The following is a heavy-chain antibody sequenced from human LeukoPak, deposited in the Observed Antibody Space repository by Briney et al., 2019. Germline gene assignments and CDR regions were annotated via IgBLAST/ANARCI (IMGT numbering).Heavy chain of an antibody. CDR1: GGTFSSYA. Sequence: SVKVSCKASGGTFSSYAISWVRQAPGQGLEWMGGIIPIFSTANYAQKFQGRVTITADKSTSTAYMELSSLRSEDTAVYYCARNRAYSSSWFFFDYWGQGTLVTVSS. J-gene: IGHJ4*02. V-gene: IGHV1-69*06. D-gene: IGHD6-13*01. CDR3: ARNRAYSSSWFFFDY. CDR2: IIPIFSTA.